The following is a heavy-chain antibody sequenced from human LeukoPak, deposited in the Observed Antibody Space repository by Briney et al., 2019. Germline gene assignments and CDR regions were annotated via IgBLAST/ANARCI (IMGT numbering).Heavy chain of an antibody. CDR3: ARDRVLRYFDWLLSTPDAFDI. Sequence: GGSLRLSCAASGFTFSSYSMNWVRQAPGKGLEWVSSISSRSSYIYYADSVKGRFTISRDNAKNSLYLQMNSLRAEDTAVYYCARDRVLRYFDWLLSTPDAFDIWGQGTMVTVSS. D-gene: IGHD3-9*01. CDR2: ISSRSSYI. V-gene: IGHV3-21*01. CDR1: GFTFSSYS. J-gene: IGHJ3*02.